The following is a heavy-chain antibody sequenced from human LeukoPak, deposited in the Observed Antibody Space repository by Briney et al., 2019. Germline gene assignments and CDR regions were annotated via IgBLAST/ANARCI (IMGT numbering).Heavy chain of an antibody. D-gene: IGHD2-15*01. CDR1: GFTFSSYG. CDR3: AKVGRAAALYYFDY. J-gene: IGHJ4*02. V-gene: IGHV3-33*06. CDR2: IWYDGSNK. Sequence: PGGSLRLSCAASGFTFSSYGMHWVRQAPGKGLEWVAVIWYDGSNKYYADSVKGRFTISRDNSKNTLYLQMNSLRAEDTAVYYCAKVGRAAALYYFDYWGQGTLVTVSS.